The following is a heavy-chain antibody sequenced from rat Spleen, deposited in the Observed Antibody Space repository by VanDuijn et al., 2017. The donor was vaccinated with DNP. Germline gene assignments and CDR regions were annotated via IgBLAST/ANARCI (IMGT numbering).Heavy chain of an antibody. CDR3: ARAGVQWYYFDY. V-gene: IGHV5-31*01. Sequence: EVQLVESGGDLVQPGRSLKLSCVASGFTFNNYWMTWIRQVPGKGLEWVASITSSGGSTYYPDSVKGRFTISRDNAKSTLYLQMDSLRSEETATYYCARAGVQWYYFDYWGQGVMVTVSS. D-gene: IGHD1-1*01. CDR1: GFTFNNYW. J-gene: IGHJ2*01. CDR2: ITSSGGST.